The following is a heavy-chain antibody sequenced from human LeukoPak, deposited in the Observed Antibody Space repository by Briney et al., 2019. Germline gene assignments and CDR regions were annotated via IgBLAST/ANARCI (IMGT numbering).Heavy chain of an antibody. CDR1: GFTVSSNY. Sequence: GSLRLSCAASGFTVSSNYMSWVRQAPGKGLEWVSVIYGGGSTYYADSVKGRFTISRDTSKNTVNLQMNSLRAEDTAVYYCARATLEWELLYYFDYWGQGTLVTVSS. CDR2: IYGGGST. V-gene: IGHV3-53*01. CDR3: ARATLEWELLYYFDY. D-gene: IGHD1-26*01. J-gene: IGHJ4*02.